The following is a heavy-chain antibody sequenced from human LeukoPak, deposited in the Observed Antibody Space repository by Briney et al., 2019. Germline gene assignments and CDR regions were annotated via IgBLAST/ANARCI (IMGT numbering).Heavy chain of an antibody. CDR3: ARVSGDFWSGFDAFDI. V-gene: IGHV4-59*11. J-gene: IGHJ3*02. CDR1: GDSISSPY. CDR2: ILHSGST. Sequence: SETLSLTCTVSGDSISSPYWSWIRQPPGKGLEWIGYILHSGSTNNNPSLQSRVTISLDTSKNKFSLNLTSVTAADTAVYYCARVSGDFWSGFDAFDIWGQGTMVTVSS. D-gene: IGHD3-3*01.